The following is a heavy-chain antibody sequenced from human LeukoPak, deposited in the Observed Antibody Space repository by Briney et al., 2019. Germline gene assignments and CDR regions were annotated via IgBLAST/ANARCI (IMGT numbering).Heavy chain of an antibody. V-gene: IGHV3-23*01. CDR2: ISGSGGST. CDR1: GFTFSSYA. J-gene: IGHJ6*02. D-gene: IGHD2-15*01. CDR3: AKRADCSGGSCYSGGDYYYGMDV. Sequence: GGSLRLSCAASGFTFSSYAMSWVRQAPGKGLEWVSAISGSGGSTYYADSVKGRFTISRDNSKNTLYLQMNSLRAEDTAVYYCAKRADCSGGSCYSGGDYYYGMDVRGQGTTVTVSS.